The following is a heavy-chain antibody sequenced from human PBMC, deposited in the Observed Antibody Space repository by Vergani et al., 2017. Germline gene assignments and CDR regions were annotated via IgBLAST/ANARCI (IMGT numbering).Heavy chain of an antibody. J-gene: IGHJ1*01. D-gene: IGHD1/OR15-1a*01. Sequence: QLQLQESGPGLVKPSETLSLTCTVSGGSISSSSYYWGWIRQPPGKGLEWIGSIYYSGSTYYNPSLKSRVTISVYTSKNQLSLKLSSVTAADTAVYYCARGVCGVTNRVFQHWGQGTLVTVSS. V-gene: IGHV4-39*01. CDR2: IYYSGST. CDR3: ARGVCGVTNRVFQH. CDR1: GGSISSSSYY.